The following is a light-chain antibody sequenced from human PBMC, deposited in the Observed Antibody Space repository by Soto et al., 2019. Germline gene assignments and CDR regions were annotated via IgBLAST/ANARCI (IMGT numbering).Light chain of an antibody. CDR1: ERINTY. J-gene: IGKJ4*01. CDR3: QQANSPPLT. CDR2: AAS. V-gene: IGKV1-12*01. Sequence: DIQMTQSPSSVSASVVDRVTITFRASERINTYLAWYQQQPGKAPKLLIYAASSLQSGAPSRFSGSGSGTEFTLTISNPPPEDFATYYCQQANSPPLTFGGGTKVDIK.